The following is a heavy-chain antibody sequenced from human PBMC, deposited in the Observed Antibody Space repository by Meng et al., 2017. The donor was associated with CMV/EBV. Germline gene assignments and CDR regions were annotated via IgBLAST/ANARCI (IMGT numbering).Heavy chain of an antibody. D-gene: IGHD6-13*01. CDR3: ARLSAAADLYFQH. V-gene: IGHV4-39*01. Sequence: SETLSLTCTVSGGPISSSSYYWGWIRQPPGKGLEWIGSIYYSGSTYYNPSLKSRVTISVDTSKNQFSLKLSSVTAADTAVYYCARLSAAADLYFQHWGQGTLVTVSS. J-gene: IGHJ1*01. CDR2: IYYSGST. CDR1: GGPISSSSYY.